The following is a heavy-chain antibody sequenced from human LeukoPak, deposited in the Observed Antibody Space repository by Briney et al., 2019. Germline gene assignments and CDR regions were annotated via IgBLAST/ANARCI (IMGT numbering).Heavy chain of an antibody. J-gene: IGHJ4*02. CDR3: ATNYYASWFYGY. CDR1: GFTFSSYS. Sequence: GGSLRLSCAASGFTFSSYSMNWVRQAPGKGLEWVSYISSSSSTIYYADSGKGRFTISRDNAKNSLYLQMNSLRAEDTAVYYRATNYYASWFYGYWGQGTLVTVSS. V-gene: IGHV3-48*01. CDR2: ISSSSSTI. D-gene: IGHD3-22*01.